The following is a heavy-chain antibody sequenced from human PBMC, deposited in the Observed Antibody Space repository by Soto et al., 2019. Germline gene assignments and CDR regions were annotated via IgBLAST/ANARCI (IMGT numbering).Heavy chain of an antibody. CDR3: ARTWGNYYDSSASFQH. D-gene: IGHD3-22*01. CDR1: GGSISSGGYS. J-gene: IGHJ1*01. V-gene: IGHV4-30-2*01. CDR2: IYHSGST. Sequence: SETLSLTCAVSGGSISSGGYSWSWIRQPPGKGLEWIGYIYHSGSTYYNPSLKSRVTISVDRSKNQLSLKLSSVTAADTAVYYCARTWGNYYDSSASFQHGGQGTLVTVS.